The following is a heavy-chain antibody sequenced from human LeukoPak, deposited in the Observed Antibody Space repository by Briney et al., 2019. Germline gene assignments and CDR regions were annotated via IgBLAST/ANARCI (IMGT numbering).Heavy chain of an antibody. J-gene: IGHJ4*02. V-gene: IGHV4-39*01. D-gene: IGHD3-10*01. CDR3: AKHYMGSSYNHGLDC. CDR2: IYYSGTT. Sequence: SETLSLTCTVSGGSISSVNYYWGWIRQPPGKGLVWFGSIYYSGTTYYNPSLKSRVTISVDTSKNQFSLKLSSVTAADTALYYCAKHYMGSSYNHGLDCWGQGTLVTVSS. CDR1: GGSISSVNYY.